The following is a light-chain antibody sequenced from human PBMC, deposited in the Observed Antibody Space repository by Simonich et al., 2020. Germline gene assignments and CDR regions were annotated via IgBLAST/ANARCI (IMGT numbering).Light chain of an antibody. CDR3: QQYYSTPYT. Sequence: IVMTQSPDSLAVSLGERGTINCKSSQSVLYSSNNKNYLAWYQQKPGQPPKLPIYWASTRESGVPDRFSGSGSGTDFTLTISSLQAEDVAVYYCQQYYSTPYTFGQGIKLEIK. CDR1: QSVLYSSNNKNY. CDR2: WAS. J-gene: IGKJ2*01. V-gene: IGKV4-1*01.